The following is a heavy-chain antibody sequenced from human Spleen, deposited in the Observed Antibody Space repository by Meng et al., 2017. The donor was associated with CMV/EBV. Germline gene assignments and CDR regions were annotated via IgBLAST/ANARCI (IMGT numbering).Heavy chain of an antibody. V-gene: IGHV3-7*03. J-gene: IGHJ4*02. Sequence: GESLKISCAASGFTFSSYWMSWVRQAPGKGLEWVANIKQDGSEKYYVDSVKGRFTISRDNAKNSLYLQMNSLRAEDTALYYCAKGPGYQAAKFYFDYWGQGTLVTVSS. CDR3: AKGPGYQAAKFYFDY. CDR1: GFTFSSYW. CDR2: IKQDGSEK. D-gene: IGHD6-25*01.